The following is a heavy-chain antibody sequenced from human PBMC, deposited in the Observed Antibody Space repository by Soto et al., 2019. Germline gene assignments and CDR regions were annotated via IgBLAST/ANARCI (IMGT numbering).Heavy chain of an antibody. CDR1: GGSLRGYY. CDR3: ARGQEGVVATH. CDR2: VKDGGRT. D-gene: IGHD5-12*01. J-gene: IGHJ4*02. Sequence: QVQLQQWGAGLLKPSETLSLNCAVTGGSLRGYYWSWIRQPPGKGLEWIGEVKDGGRTNYSPSLRGRVTISSDTSNDQFSLRLNSVTAADTGVYYCARGQEGVVATHWDQGSLVPVSS. V-gene: IGHV4-34*01.